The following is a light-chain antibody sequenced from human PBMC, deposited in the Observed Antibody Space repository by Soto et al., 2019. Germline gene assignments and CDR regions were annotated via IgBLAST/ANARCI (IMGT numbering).Light chain of an antibody. V-gene: IGKV3-11*01. CDR2: DTF. CDR1: QDISTY. CDR3: QQRSTWPLT. Sequence: EIVLTQSPATLSSSPGETATLSCRASQDISTYLAWYQQKPGQAPRLIIYDTFNRVSGVPDRITGSGSGTIFTLTVSNVAPDDSAIYYCQQRSTWPLTFGGGTRWIS. J-gene: IGKJ4*01.